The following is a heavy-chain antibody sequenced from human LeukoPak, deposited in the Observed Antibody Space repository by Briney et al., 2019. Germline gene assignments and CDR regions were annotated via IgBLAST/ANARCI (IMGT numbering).Heavy chain of an antibody. CDR2: INTNTGNP. J-gene: IGHJ4*02. Sequence: ASVKVSCKASGGTFSSYAMNWVRQAPGQGLEWMGWINTNTGNPTYAQGFTGRFVFSLDTSVSTAYLQISSLKAEDTAVYYCAREMREYSSSWYDDYWGQGTLVTVSS. D-gene: IGHD6-13*01. V-gene: IGHV7-4-1*02. CDR1: GGTFSSYA. CDR3: AREMREYSSSWYDDY.